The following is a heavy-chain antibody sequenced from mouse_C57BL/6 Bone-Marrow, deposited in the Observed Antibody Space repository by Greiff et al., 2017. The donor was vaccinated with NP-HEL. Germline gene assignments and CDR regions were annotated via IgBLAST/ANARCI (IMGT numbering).Heavy chain of an antibody. V-gene: IGHV1-15*01. CDR2: IDPETGGT. CDR3: TRTGGPDY. D-gene: IGHD3-2*01. J-gene: IGHJ2*01. Sequence: QVQLQQSGAELVRPGASVTLSCKASGYTFTDYEMHWVKQTPVHGLEWIGAIDPETGGTAYNQKFKGKATLTADKSSSTAYMELRSLTSEVSAVYCCTRTGGPDYGGRGTTLTVSS. CDR1: GYTFTDYE.